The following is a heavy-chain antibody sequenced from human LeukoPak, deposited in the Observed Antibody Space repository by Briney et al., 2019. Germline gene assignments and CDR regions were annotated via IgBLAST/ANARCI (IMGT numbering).Heavy chain of an antibody. D-gene: IGHD3-22*01. J-gene: IGHJ6*03. V-gene: IGHV1-69-2*01. CDR3: ATVADSSALPSYYYYYYMDV. Sequence: ATVKISCKVSGYTFTDYYMHWVQQAPGKGLEWMGLVDPEDGETIYAEKFQGRVTITADTSTDTAYMELSSLRSEDTAVYYCATVADSSALPSYYYYYYMDVWRKGTTVTVSS. CDR1: GYTFTDYY. CDR2: VDPEDGET.